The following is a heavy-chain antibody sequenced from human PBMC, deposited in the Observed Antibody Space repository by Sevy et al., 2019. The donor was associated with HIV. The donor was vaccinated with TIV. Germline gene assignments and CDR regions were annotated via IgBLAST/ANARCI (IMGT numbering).Heavy chain of an antibody. D-gene: IGHD5-12*01. CDR2: IIPIFGTA. CDR3: ARAGGYERHYYYYMDV. Sequence: ASVKVSCKASGGTFSSYAISWVRQAPGQGLEWMGGIIPIFGTANYAQKFQGRVTITADESTSTAYMELSSLRSEDTAMYYCARAGGYERHYYYYMDVWGKGTTVTVS. J-gene: IGHJ6*03. V-gene: IGHV1-69*13. CDR1: GGTFSSYA.